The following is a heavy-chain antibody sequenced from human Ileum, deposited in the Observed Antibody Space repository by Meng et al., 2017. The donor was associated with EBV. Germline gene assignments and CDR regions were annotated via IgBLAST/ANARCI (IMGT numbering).Heavy chain of an antibody. CDR3: ARGSNWFDR. CDR2: INTNTGKP. Sequence: QVPLVQTGPEVKKPGAAAKVSCKASGYNFTSDAITWVRQTPGHGLEWMGWINTNTGKPMYAQGFTGRFVFFLDNSINTAYLQINSLQSDDTAVYYCARGSNWFDRWGQGTLVTVSS. CDR1: GYNFTSDA. V-gene: IGHV7-4-1*02. J-gene: IGHJ5*02.